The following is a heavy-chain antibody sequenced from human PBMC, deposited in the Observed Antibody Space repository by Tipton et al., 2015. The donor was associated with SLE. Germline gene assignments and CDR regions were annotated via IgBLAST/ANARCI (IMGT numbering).Heavy chain of an antibody. D-gene: IGHD2-2*01. J-gene: IGHJ4*02. CDR2: IYHSGGT. CDR1: SVSISSAGYS. V-gene: IGHV4-30-2*05. CDR3: ARFPTYHFDL. Sequence: TLSLTCAISSVSISSAGYSWTWIRQPPGKGLEWIGYIYHSGGTYYNPSLKSRISISVDTSKNQFSLNLSSVTAADTAVYYCARFPTYHFDLWGQGTLVTVSS.